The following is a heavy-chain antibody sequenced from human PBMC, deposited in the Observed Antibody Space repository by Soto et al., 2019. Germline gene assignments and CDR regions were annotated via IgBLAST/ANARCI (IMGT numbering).Heavy chain of an antibody. J-gene: IGHJ4*02. CDR1: GFTFTTYA. D-gene: IGHD1-26*01. CDR3: AKSGGTYYGPNYFDY. V-gene: IGHV3-23*01. Sequence: GGSLRLSCAASGFTFTTYAISWVRQAPGKGLEWVSAISGTGGTTYYTDSVKGRFTISRDNSKTTLFLHMNSLRAEDSAVYYCAKSGGTYYGPNYFDYWGQGTLVTVSS. CDR2: ISGTGGTT.